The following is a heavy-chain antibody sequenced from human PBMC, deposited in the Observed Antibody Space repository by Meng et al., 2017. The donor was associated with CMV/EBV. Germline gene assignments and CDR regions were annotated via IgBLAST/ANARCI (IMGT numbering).Heavy chain of an antibody. CDR3: ARRYGSTNWFDP. CDR1: GASISSSSYS. V-gene: IGHV4-39*07. J-gene: IGHJ5*02. Sequence: SGASISSSSYSLGWIRQPPGKGLEWIGSIYYSGSTYYNPSLKSRVTISVDTSKNQFSLKLSSVTAADTAVYYCARRYGSTNWFDPWGQGTLVTVSS. D-gene: IGHD4-17*01. CDR2: IYYSGST.